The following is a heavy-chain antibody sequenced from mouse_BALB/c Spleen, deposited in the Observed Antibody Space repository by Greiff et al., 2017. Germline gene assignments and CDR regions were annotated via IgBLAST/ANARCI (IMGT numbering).Heavy chain of an antibody. Sequence: QVQLKHSGPGLVAPSQSLSITCTVSGFSLTSYGVHWVRQPPGKGLEWLGVIWAGGSTNYNSALMSRLSISKDNSKSQVFLKMNSLQTDDTAMYYCARVGTTGYAMDYWGQGTSVTVSS. CDR3: ARVGTTGYAMDY. V-gene: IGHV2-9*02. CDR2: IWAGGST. D-gene: IGHD2-12*01. J-gene: IGHJ4*01. CDR1: GFSLTSYG.